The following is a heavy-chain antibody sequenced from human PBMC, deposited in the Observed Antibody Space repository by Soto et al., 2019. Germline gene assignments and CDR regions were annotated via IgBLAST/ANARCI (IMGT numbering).Heavy chain of an antibody. CDR2: VYGVGTS. CDR3: GRGVSSGWNPTRVDP. J-gene: IGHJ5*02. CDR1: GDSIRSVGYY. V-gene: IGHV4-30-4*08. Sequence: QIQLQESGPGLVKPSETLSLTCSVSGDSIRSVGYYWTWIRQPPGKGLEWLGDVYGVGTSRYNASLRSRLYISADPSKNAFSLPLTSVTATDTAVYFCGRGVSSGWNPTRVDPWGHG. D-gene: IGHD1-1*01.